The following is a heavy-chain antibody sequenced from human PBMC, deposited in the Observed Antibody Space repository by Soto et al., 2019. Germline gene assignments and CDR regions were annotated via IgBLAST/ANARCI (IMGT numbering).Heavy chain of an antibody. V-gene: IGHV3-30*03. CDR2: VSYDGSNK. J-gene: IGHJ4*02. D-gene: IGHD3-10*01. CDR1: GFSFSSYA. CDR3: ARGGAWFIDY. Sequence: GGSLRLSCAASGFSFSSYAMHWVRQAPGKGLEWAAAVSYDGSNKYYTDSVKGRFTISRDNAKNSLYLQMNSLRAEDTAVYYCARGGAWFIDYWGQGTLVTVSS.